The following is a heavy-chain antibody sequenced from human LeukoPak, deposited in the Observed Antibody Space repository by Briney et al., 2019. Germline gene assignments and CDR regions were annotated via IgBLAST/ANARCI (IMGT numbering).Heavy chain of an antibody. CDR3: ARRAPQFGSGWSYFDY. J-gene: IGHJ4*02. V-gene: IGHV3-23*01. Sequence: GGSLRLSCAASGFTFSNFAVSWVCQAPGKGLEWVSAISGSGGSTYYADSVKGRFTISRDNAKNSLYLQMNSLRAEDTAVYYCARRAPQFGSGWSYFDYWGQGTLVTVSS. CDR1: GFTFSNFA. D-gene: IGHD6-19*01. CDR2: ISGSGGST.